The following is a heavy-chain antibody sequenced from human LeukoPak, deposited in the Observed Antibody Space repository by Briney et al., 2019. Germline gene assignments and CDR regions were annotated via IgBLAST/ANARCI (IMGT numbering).Heavy chain of an antibody. J-gene: IGHJ4*02. Sequence: ASVKVSCKASGYTFTGYYMHWVRQAPGQGPEWMGWINPNSGGTNYAQKFQGRVTMTRDTSISTAYMELSRLRSDDTAVYYCARDVTIFGVVKGTFDYWGQGSLVTVSS. V-gene: IGHV1-2*02. CDR1: GYTFTGYY. CDR2: INPNSGGT. D-gene: IGHD3-3*01. CDR3: ARDVTIFGVVKGTFDY.